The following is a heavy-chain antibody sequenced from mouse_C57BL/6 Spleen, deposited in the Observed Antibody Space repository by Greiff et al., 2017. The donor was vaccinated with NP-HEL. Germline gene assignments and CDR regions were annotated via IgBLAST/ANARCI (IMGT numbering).Heavy chain of an antibody. J-gene: IGHJ3*01. CDR1: GYAFSSSW. V-gene: IGHV1-82*01. Sequence: QVQLKESGPELVKPGASVKISCKASGYAFSSSWMNWVKQRPGKGLEWIGRIYPGDGDTNYNGKFKGKATLTADKSSSTAYMQLSSLTSEDSAVYFCARSKDSSGPGFAYWGQGTLVTVSA. CDR2: IYPGDGDT. CDR3: ARSKDSSGPGFAY. D-gene: IGHD3-2*02.